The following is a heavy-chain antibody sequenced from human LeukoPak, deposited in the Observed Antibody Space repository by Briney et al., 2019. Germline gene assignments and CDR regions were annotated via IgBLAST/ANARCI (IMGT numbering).Heavy chain of an antibody. CDR2: ISSSSSSI. V-gene: IGHV3-21*01. CDR1: GFTFSGYN. Sequence: PRGSLRLSCAASGFTFSGYNMNWVRQAPGKGLEWVSSISSSSSSIYYADSVKGRFTISRDNAKNSLFLQMNNLRAEDTALYYCARGAPYSSNWFYYFDCWGQGTLVTVSS. J-gene: IGHJ4*02. D-gene: IGHD6-13*01. CDR3: ARGAPYSSNWFYYFDC.